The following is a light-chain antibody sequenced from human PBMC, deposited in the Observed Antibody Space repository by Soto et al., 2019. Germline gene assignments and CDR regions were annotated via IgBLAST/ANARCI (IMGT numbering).Light chain of an antibody. V-gene: IGLV2-14*01. J-gene: IGLJ1*01. CDR3: SSYTSSRAYV. CDR2: EVS. CDR1: SSDVGGDYY. Sequence: QSVLTQPASVSGSPGQSITISCTGTSSDVGGDYYVSWYQQQSGKAPKLMIHEVSNRPSGVSNRFSGSKSGHTAFLTISGLQAEDEADYYCSSYTSSRAYVFGIGTKVTVL.